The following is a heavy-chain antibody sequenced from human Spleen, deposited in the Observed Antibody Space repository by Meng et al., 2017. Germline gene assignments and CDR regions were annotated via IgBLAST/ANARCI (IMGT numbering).Heavy chain of an antibody. D-gene: IGHD3-10*01. Sequence: GGSLRLSCAASGFTFSSYSMNWVRQAPGKGLEWVSSISSSSSYIYYADSVKGRFTISRDNAKNSLYLQMNSLRAEDTAVYYCARGRAYGSGSYYNRAAFDIWGQGTMVTVSS. CDR3: ARGRAYGSGSYYNRAAFDI. V-gene: IGHV3-21*01. CDR1: GFTFSSYS. J-gene: IGHJ3*02. CDR2: ISSSSSYI.